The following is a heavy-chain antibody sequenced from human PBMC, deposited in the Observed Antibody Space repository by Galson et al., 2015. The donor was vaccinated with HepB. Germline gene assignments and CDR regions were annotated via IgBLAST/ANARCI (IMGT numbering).Heavy chain of an antibody. CDR2: IRSKANSYAT. V-gene: IGHV3-73*01. CDR1: GFTFSGSA. Sequence: SLRLSCAASGFTFSGSAMHWVRQASGKGLEWVGRIRSKANSYATAYAASVKGRFTISRDDSKNTAYLQMNSLKTEDTAVYYCTRRLDLAVAGKNYYGMDVWGQGTTVTVSS. D-gene: IGHD6-19*01. J-gene: IGHJ6*02. CDR3: TRRLDLAVAGKNYYGMDV.